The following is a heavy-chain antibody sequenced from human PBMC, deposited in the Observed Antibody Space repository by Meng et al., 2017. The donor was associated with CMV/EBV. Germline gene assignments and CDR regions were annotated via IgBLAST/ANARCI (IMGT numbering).Heavy chain of an antibody. V-gene: IGHV4-34*01. J-gene: IGHJ6*02. CDR1: YY. CDR2: INHSGST. D-gene: IGHD6-6*01. CDR3: ARGHVSGIAARRGYYYYYGMDV. Sequence: YYWSWIRQPPGKGLEWIGEINHSGSTNYNPSLKSRVTISVDTSKNQFSLKLSSVTAADTAVYYCARGHVSGIAARRGYYYYYGMDVWGQGTTVTVSS.